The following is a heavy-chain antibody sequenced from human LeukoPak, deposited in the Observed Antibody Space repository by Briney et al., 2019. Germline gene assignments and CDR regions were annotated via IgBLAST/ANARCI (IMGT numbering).Heavy chain of an antibody. D-gene: IGHD3-22*01. Sequence: SETLSLTCAVYGGSFSGYYWSWIRQPPGKGLEWIGEINHSGSTNHNPSLKSRVTISVDTSKNQFSLKLSSVTAADTAVYYCARGLEYYYDSSGNFDYWGQGTLVTVSS. CDR1: GGSFSGYY. CDR2: INHSGST. CDR3: ARGLEYYYDSSGNFDY. V-gene: IGHV4-34*01. J-gene: IGHJ4*02.